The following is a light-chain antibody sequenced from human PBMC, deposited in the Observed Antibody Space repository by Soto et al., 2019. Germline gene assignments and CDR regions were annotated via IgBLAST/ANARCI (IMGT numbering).Light chain of an antibody. CDR1: NSDVENYNL. Sequence: QSALTQPASMSGSPGQSITISCTGTNSDVENYNLISWYQQYPGKAPKPIIYEGSKRPSEVSHRFSASKSGNTASLTISGLQAEDEADYYCCSYARSSTVVFGGGTKLTVL. V-gene: IGLV2-23*01. J-gene: IGLJ2*01. CDR2: EGS. CDR3: CSYARSSTVV.